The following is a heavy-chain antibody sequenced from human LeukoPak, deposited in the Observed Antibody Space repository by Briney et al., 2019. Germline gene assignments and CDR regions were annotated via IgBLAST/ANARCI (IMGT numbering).Heavy chain of an antibody. V-gene: IGHV4-59*12. CDR2: IYYSGST. Sequence: PSETLSLTCTVSGGSISGYYWSWIRQPPGKGLEWIGYIYYSGSTNCNPSLKSRVTISVDTSKNQFSLKLSSVTAADTAVYYCARVTRDYGDPPVFDYWGQGTLVTVSS. CDR1: GGSISGYY. CDR3: ARVTRDYGDPPVFDY. D-gene: IGHD4-17*01. J-gene: IGHJ4*02.